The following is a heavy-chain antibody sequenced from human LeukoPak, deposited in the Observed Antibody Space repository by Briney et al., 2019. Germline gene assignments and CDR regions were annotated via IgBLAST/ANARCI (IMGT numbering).Heavy chain of an antibody. V-gene: IGHV1-46*03. D-gene: IGHD1/OR15-1a*01. CDR1: GFTFTAYY. Sequence: ASVKVSCKAYGFTFTAYYMHWVRQAPGQGLEWIGIINPKGDRTSYAQKFQGRVTMTRDTTTRTVHMEMSSLRLEDTAVYYCVRDNSRNNRAWWFDPWGQGTLVTVSS. J-gene: IGHJ5*02. CDR2: INPKGDRT. CDR3: VRDNSRNNRAWWFDP.